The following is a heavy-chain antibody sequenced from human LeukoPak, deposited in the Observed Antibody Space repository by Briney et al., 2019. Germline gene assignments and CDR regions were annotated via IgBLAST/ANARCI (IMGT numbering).Heavy chain of an antibody. Sequence: SETLSLTCTVSSGSISTSNYYWSWIRQPPGKGLNWIGYIYYSGDTNYNPSLKSRVTISVDTSKNQFSLKLSSVTAADTAVYYCARVYYSSSYDYWYFDLWGRGTLVTVSS. D-gene: IGHD6-13*01. CDR3: ARVYYSSSYDYWYFDL. CDR2: IYYSGDT. V-gene: IGHV4-61*01. CDR1: SGSISTSNYY. J-gene: IGHJ2*01.